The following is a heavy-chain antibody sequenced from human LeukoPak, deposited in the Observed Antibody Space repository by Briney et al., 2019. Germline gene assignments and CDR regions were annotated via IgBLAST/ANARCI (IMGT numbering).Heavy chain of an antibody. CDR3: ATDGEVAPLIGHFFEN. D-gene: IGHD2-15*01. CDR2: ISFDGSNE. J-gene: IGHJ4*02. CDR1: GSTFSSYG. V-gene: IGHV3-30*19. Sequence: GGSLRLSCAASGSTFSSYGMHWVRQAPGKGLEWVAVISFDGSNEYYADSVKGRFSISRDNSKNTLYLLMNSLRAEDTAVYYCATDGEVAPLIGHFFENWGQGTLVTVST.